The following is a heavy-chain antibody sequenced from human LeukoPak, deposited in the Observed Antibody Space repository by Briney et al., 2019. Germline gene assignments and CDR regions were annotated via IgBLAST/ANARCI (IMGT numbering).Heavy chain of an antibody. CDR1: GFTFSNYW. V-gene: IGHV3-74*01. Sequence: GGSLRLSCAASGFTFSNYWVHWVRQAPGKGLVWVSRINPDGSTINYADSVKGRFTISRDNAKNTMYLQMNSLRAEDTAVYYCATAGNYRFAYWGQGTLVTVSS. J-gene: IGHJ4*02. CDR2: INPDGSTI. D-gene: IGHD1-7*01. CDR3: ATAGNYRFAY.